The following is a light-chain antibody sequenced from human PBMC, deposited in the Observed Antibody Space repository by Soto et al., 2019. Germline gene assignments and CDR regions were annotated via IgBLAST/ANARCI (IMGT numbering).Light chain of an antibody. Sequence: QSLLTQPPSVSGAPGQSVTISCTGSSSNIGAGYHVHWYQQLAGTAPKLLIYADTNRPSGVPDRFSGSKSGTSASLAITGLQTDDEADYYCQSFDTSLTGLYVFGTGTKVTVL. CDR3: QSFDTSLTGLYV. CDR1: SSNIGAGYH. CDR2: ADT. V-gene: IGLV1-40*01. J-gene: IGLJ1*01.